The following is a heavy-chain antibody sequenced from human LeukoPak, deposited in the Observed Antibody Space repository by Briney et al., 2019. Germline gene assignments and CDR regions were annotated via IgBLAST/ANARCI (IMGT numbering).Heavy chain of an antibody. CDR2: IYHSGST. CDR1: SYSISSGYY. Sequence: SETLSLTCTVSSYSISSGYYWGWIRQPPGKGLEWIGSIYHSGSTYYNPSLKSRVTISVDTSKNQFSLKLSSVTAADTAVYYCARGTGGYSYGYNYYYYMDVWGKGTTVTVSS. V-gene: IGHV4-38-2*02. D-gene: IGHD5-18*01. CDR3: ARGTGGYSYGYNYYYYMDV. J-gene: IGHJ6*03.